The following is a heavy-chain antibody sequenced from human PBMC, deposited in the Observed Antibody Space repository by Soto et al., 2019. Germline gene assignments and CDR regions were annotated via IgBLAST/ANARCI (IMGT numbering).Heavy chain of an antibody. CDR2: IYYSGRT. J-gene: IGHJ4*02. D-gene: IGHD3-16*01. V-gene: IGHV4-31*03. CDR3: ARGVLH. Sequence: QVQLQESGPGLVKPSQTLSLTCTVSGGSISSGGYYWSWIRQHPGKGLEWIGSIYYSGRTSYTPSLKSRVTISVAASKDQSSLKLSSVNAADSAVDCCARGVLHWGQGTLVSVSS. CDR1: GGSISSGGYY.